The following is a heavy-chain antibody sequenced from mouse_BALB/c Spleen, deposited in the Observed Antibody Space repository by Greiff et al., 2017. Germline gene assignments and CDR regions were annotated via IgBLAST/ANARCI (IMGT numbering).Heavy chain of an antibody. Sequence: EVQLQQSGPELVKPGASVKMSCKASGYTFTSYVMHWVKQKPGQGLEWIGYINPYNDGTKYNEKFKGKATLTSDKSSSTAYMELSSLTSEDSAVYYCARLGGNGAMDYWGQGTSVTVSS. J-gene: IGHJ4*01. V-gene: IGHV1-14*01. CDR3: ARLGGNGAMDY. D-gene: IGHD2-1*01. CDR2: INPYNDGT. CDR1: GYTFTSYV.